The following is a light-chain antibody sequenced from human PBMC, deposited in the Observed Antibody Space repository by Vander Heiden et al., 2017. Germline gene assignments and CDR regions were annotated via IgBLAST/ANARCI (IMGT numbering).Light chain of an antibody. CDR2: AAS. V-gene: IGKV1-9*01. CDR3: QQVNSSPIT. J-gene: IGKJ4*01. Sequence: DIQLTQSPSFLSASVGDRVTITCRASQGISSDLAWYQQKPGKAPNLLIYAASTLQSGVPSSFSGSGSGTEFTLTISSLQPEDFATYYCQQVNSSPITFGGGTKVEIK. CDR1: QGISSD.